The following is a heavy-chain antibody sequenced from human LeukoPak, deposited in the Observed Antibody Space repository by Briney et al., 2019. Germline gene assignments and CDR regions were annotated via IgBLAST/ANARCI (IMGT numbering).Heavy chain of an antibody. CDR3: ARDSYRALEY. V-gene: IGHV3-7*01. CDR1: GFIFDSHW. D-gene: IGHD1-14*01. CDR2: LNQDGTET. J-gene: IGHJ4*02. Sequence: PGGALRLSCAASGFIFDSHWMNWVRQAPGKGLEWVAHLNQDGTETYYADSVRGRFTISRDNAKSSLYLQMNGLRADDTAVYYCARDSYRALEYWGQGALVTVSS.